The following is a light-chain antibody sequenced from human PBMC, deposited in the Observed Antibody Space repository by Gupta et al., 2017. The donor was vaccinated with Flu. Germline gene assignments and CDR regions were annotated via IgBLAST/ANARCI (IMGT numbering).Light chain of an antibody. V-gene: IGLV2-14*01. Sequence: QSALTQPASVSGSPGQSITISCTGTSSDVGRYNYVSWYQHHPDKAPQLMIYEVSNRPSGVSNRFSGSKSGNTASLTISGLQAEDEADYYCTSYTGSTTLVIFGGGTKLTVL. CDR1: SSDVGRYNY. CDR3: TSYTGSTTLVI. CDR2: EVS. J-gene: IGLJ2*01.